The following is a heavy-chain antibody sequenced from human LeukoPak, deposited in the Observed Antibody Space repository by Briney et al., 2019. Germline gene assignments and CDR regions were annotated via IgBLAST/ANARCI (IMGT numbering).Heavy chain of an antibody. CDR2: INHSGST. CDR1: GGSFSGYY. D-gene: IGHD6-19*01. V-gene: IGHV4-34*01. CDR3: ARGVYSSGWYLLFRGGWFDP. J-gene: IGHJ5*02. Sequence: KASETLSLTCAVYGGSFSGYYWSWIRQPPGKGLEWIGEINHSGSTNYNPSLKSRVTISVDTSKNQFSLKLSSVTAADTAVYYCARGVYSSGWYLLFRGGWFDPWGQGTLVTVSS.